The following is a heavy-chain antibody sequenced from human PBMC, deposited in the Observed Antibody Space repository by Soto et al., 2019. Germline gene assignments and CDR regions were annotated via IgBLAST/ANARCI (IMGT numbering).Heavy chain of an antibody. V-gene: IGHV3-30*18. J-gene: IGHJ5*02. CDR1: ALNCRATD. D-gene: IGHD1-26*01. Sequence: YLRLVFTSVALNCRATDLRWARQAPGKGLEWVAVIPYDGSNKYYAESVTSRFTISRDNSKNTLYLQMHSLRAKDTAVYFCAKEGSGRYDGVAYFDAWGQGTLVTVSS. CDR2: IPYDGSNK. CDR3: AKEGSGRYDGVAYFDA.